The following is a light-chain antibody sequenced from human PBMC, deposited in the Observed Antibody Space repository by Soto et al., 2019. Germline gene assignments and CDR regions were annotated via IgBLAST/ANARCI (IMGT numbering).Light chain of an antibody. J-gene: IGKJ3*01. V-gene: IGKV1-39*01. Sequence: DIQMTQSPSSLSASVGDRVTITCRASQSISSYLNWYQQKPGKAPKLLIYAASSLQSGVPSRFRGSGSGTDFTLTISSLQPEDFATYYCQQSYSTLSITFGPGTKVDIK. CDR1: QSISSY. CDR3: QQSYSTLSIT. CDR2: AAS.